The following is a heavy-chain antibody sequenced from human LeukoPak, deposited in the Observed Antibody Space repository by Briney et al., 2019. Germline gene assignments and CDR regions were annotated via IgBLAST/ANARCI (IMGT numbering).Heavy chain of an antibody. V-gene: IGHV4-61*01. CDR2: IYYSGST. CDR3: ARGVDGWYGDFFDY. Sequence: PSETLSLTCTVSGGSVSSGSYYWSWIRQPPGKGLEWIGYIYYSGSTNYNPSLKSRVTISVDTSKNQSSLKLSSVTAADTAVYYCARGVDGWYGDFFDYWGQGTLVTVSS. D-gene: IGHD6-19*01. J-gene: IGHJ4*02. CDR1: GGSVSSGSYY.